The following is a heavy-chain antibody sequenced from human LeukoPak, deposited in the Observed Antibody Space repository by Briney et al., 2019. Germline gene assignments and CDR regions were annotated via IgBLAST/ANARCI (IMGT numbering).Heavy chain of an antibody. CDR2: IHSSSGSI. CDR3: ARDGDSYGYGIDY. J-gene: IGHJ4*02. V-gene: IGHV3-21*01. CDR1: GFNFTNYN. Sequence: PGGSLRLSCAASGFNFTNYNMNWVRQAPGKGLEWVSSIHSSSGSIYYADSVKGRFTISRDNAKNSLYLQMNSLRGEDTAIYYCARDGDSYGYGIDYWGQGTLVTVSP. D-gene: IGHD5-18*01.